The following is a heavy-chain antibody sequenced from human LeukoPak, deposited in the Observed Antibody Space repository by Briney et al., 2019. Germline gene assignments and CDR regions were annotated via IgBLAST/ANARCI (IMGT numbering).Heavy chain of an antibody. CDR2: MNPNSGNT. Sequence: GASVTVSCMASGYTFTSYDINWVRQAPGQGREWMGWMNPNSGNTVYAQKFQGRVTMTRNTSISTAYVELSSLRSEDTAVYYCARDRINKTGPKGWFDPWGQGTLVTVSS. D-gene: IGHD1-14*01. CDR3: ARDRINKTGPKGWFDP. J-gene: IGHJ5*02. CDR1: GYTFTSYD. V-gene: IGHV1-8*01.